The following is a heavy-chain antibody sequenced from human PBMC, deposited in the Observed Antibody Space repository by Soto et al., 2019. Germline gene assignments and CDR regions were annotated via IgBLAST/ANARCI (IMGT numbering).Heavy chain of an antibody. J-gene: IGHJ6*03. D-gene: IGHD4-17*01. CDR2: IWYDGSNK. V-gene: IGHV3-33*01. Sequence: QVQLVESGGGVVQPGRSLRLSCAASGFTFSSYGMHWVRQAPGKGLEWVAVIWYDGSNKYYADSVKGRFTISRDNSKNTLYLQMNSLRAEDTAVYYCARDDYLNGGYYYYYYMDVWGKGTTVTVSS. CDR3: ARDDYLNGGYYYYYYMDV. CDR1: GFTFSSYG.